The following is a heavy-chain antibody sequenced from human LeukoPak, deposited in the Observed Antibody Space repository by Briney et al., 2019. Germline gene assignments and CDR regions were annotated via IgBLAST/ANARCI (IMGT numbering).Heavy chain of an antibody. CDR1: GGPLTSYY. Sequence: SETLSLTCAVSGGPLTSYYWTWIRQPPGKGLEWIGFIYYRGSTNYNPSLESRVTISIDTSKNQFSLKLSSVTAADTAVYYCAGSSGWYRYGMDVWGQGTTVTVSS. V-gene: IGHV4-59*12. CDR3: AGSSGWYRYGMDV. D-gene: IGHD6-19*01. CDR2: IYYRGST. J-gene: IGHJ6*02.